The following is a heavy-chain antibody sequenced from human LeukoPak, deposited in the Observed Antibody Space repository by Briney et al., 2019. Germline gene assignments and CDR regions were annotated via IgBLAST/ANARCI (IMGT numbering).Heavy chain of an antibody. CDR3: ARDSSDYSSGWQSPYYYYGMDV. V-gene: IGHV1-69*04. Sequence: SVKVSCKASGGTFSSYAISWVRQAPGQGLEWMGRIIPILGIANYAQKFQGRVTITADKSTSTAYMELSSLRSEDTAVYYCARDSSDYSSGWQSPYYYYGMDVWGQGTTVTVSS. CDR1: GGTFSSYA. CDR2: IIPILGIA. D-gene: IGHD6-19*01. J-gene: IGHJ6*02.